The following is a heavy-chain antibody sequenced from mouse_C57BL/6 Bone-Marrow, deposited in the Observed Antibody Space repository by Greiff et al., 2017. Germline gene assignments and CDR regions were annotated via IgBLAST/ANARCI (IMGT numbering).Heavy chain of an antibody. J-gene: IGHJ2*01. CDR2: IDPSDSYT. Sequence: QFQLQQPGAELVMPGASVKLSCKASGYTFTSYWMHWVKQRPGQGLEWIGEIDPSDSYTNYNQKFKGKSTLTVDKSSSTAYMQLSSLTSEDSAVYYCARKDLYYFDYWGQGTTLTVSS. CDR1: GYTFTSYW. CDR3: ARKDLYYFDY. V-gene: IGHV1-69*01.